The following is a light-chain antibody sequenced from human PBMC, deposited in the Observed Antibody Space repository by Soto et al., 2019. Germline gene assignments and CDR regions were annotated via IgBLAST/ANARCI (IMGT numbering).Light chain of an antibody. J-gene: IGKJ1*01. CDR3: QQSYSSPPT. CDR1: QGISTY. CDR2: AAS. V-gene: IGKV1-39*01. Sequence: DIQMTQSPSSLSASVGDRVTITCRASQGISTYLNWYQQKPGKAPKLLISAASSLQSGVPSRFSGSGSETDFTLTISSLQPEDFATYYCQQSYSSPPTFGQGTKVDI.